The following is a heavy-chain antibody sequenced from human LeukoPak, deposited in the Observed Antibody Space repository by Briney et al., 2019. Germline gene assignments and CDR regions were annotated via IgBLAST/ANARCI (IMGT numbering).Heavy chain of an antibody. CDR3: ARVRTGYCSSTSCYYYYMDV. CDR1: GGSISSSSYY. Sequence: SETLSLTCTVSGGSISSSSYYWGWIRQPPGKGLEWIGSIYYSGSTYYNPSLKSRITISVDTSKNQFSLKLSSVTAADTAVYYCARVRTGYCSSTSCYYYYMDVWGKGTTVTVSS. V-gene: IGHV4-39*07. D-gene: IGHD2-2*01. J-gene: IGHJ6*03. CDR2: IYYSGST.